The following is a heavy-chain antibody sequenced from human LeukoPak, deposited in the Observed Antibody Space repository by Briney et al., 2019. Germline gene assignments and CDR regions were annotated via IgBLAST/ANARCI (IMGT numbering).Heavy chain of an antibody. CDR2: ISSSSSTI. D-gene: IGHD1-26*01. CDR3: ARYTGSYFPPLSFDY. J-gene: IGHJ4*02. V-gene: IGHV3-48*04. Sequence: QPAGSLRLACAASGFTFSTYSMNWVRQAPAKGLEWVSYISSSSSTIYYADSVKGRFTISRDNAKNSLYLQMTSLRAEDTAVYYCARYTGSYFPPLSFDYWGQGALVTVSS. CDR1: GFTFSTYS.